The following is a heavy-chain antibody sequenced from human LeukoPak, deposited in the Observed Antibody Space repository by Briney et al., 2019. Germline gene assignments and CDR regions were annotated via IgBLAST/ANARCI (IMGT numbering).Heavy chain of an antibody. V-gene: IGHV3-49*04. CDR1: GFTVSSNY. CDR2: IRSKAYGGTT. D-gene: IGHD1-26*01. Sequence: PGGSLRLSCAVSGFTVSSNYMSWVRQAPGKGLEWVGFIRSKAYGGTTEYAASVKGRFTISRDDSKSIAYLQMNSLKTEDTAVYYCTRDLSGSPGWGQGTLVTVSS. J-gene: IGHJ4*02. CDR3: TRDLSGSPG.